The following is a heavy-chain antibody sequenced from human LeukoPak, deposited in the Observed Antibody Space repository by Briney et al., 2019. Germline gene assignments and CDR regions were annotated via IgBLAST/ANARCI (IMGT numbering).Heavy chain of an antibody. D-gene: IGHD5-12*01. J-gene: IGHJ6*03. V-gene: IGHV3-48*03. Sequence: PGGSLRLSCAASGFTFSSYEMNWVRQAPGKGLEWVSYISSSGSTIYYADSVKGRFTISRDNSKNTLYLQMNSLRAEDTAVYYCARTTEGYAGGPGYSYYYYMDVWGKGTTVTISS. CDR3: ARTTEGYAGGPGYSYYYYMDV. CDR2: ISSSGSTI. CDR1: GFTFSSYE.